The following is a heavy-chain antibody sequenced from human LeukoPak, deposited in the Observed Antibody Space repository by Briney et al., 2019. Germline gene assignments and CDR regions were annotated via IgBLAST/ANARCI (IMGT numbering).Heavy chain of an antibody. Sequence: GGSLRLSCAASGFTFSSYAMSWVRQAPGKGLEWVSAISGSGGSTYYADSVKGRFTISRDNSKNTLYLQVNSLRAEDTAVYYCAKGSDSSGWNYFDYWGQGTLVTVSS. CDR3: AKGSDSSGWNYFDY. CDR2: ISGSGGST. V-gene: IGHV3-23*01. J-gene: IGHJ4*02. D-gene: IGHD6-19*01. CDR1: GFTFSSYA.